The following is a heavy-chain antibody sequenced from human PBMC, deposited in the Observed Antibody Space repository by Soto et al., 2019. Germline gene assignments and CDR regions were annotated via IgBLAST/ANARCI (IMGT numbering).Heavy chain of an antibody. CDR2: IYYSGST. D-gene: IGHD2-2*01. CDR3: ARPTGRYCSSTSCWFDP. V-gene: IGHV4-39*01. Sequence: QLQLQESGPGLVKPSETLSLTCTVPGGSISSSSYYWGWIRQPPGKGLEWIGSIYYSGSTYYNPSLKSRVTISVDTSKNQFSLKLSSVTAADTAVYYCARPTGRYCSSTSCWFDPWGQGTLVTVSS. J-gene: IGHJ5*02. CDR1: GGSISSSSYY.